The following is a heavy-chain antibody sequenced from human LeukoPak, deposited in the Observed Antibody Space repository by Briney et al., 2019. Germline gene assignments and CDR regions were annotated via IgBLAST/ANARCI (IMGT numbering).Heavy chain of an antibody. Sequence: ASVKVSCKTSGYTFSSYDINWVRQASGQGLEWMGWTNPNSGNTGYAEKFQGRVTMTRDTSINTAYMDLSSLESDDTAVYYCARGPRGSGWAHDAFISGARGQWSPSLQ. D-gene: IGHD6-19*01. CDR3: ARGPRGSGWAHDAFIS. J-gene: IGHJ3*02. V-gene: IGHV1-8*01. CDR2: TNPNSGNT. CDR1: GYTFSSYD.